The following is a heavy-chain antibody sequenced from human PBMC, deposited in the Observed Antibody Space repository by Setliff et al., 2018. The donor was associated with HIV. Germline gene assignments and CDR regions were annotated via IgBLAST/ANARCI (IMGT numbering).Heavy chain of an antibody. CDR2: INAGNGNT. Sequence: AASVKVSCKASGGTFSSYAISWVRQAPGQRLEWMGWINAGNGNTKYSQKFQGRVTITRDTSASTAYMELSSLRSEDTAVYYCARDPIGGTYHGYYFDYWGQGTLVTVSS. J-gene: IGHJ4*02. D-gene: IGHD2-2*01. V-gene: IGHV1-3*01. CDR3: ARDPIGGTYHGYYFDY. CDR1: GGTFSSYA.